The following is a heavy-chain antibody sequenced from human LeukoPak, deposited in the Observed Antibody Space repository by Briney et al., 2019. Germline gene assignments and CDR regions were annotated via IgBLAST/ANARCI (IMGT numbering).Heavy chain of an antibody. D-gene: IGHD6-19*01. V-gene: IGHV4-59*01. CDR2: IYYSGST. CDR1: GGSISSYY. Sequence: SETLSLTCTVSGGSISSYYWSWIRQPPGKGLEWIGYIYYSGSTNYNPSLKSRVTISVDTSKNQFSLKLSSVTAADTAVYYCARDYVAGSYYYYYYYMDVWGQGTLVTVSS. J-gene: IGHJ6*03. CDR3: ARDYVAGSYYYYYYYMDV.